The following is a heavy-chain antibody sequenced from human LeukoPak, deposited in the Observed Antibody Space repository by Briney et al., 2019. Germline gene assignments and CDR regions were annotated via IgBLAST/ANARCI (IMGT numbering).Heavy chain of an antibody. CDR2: LYYGGNT. D-gene: IGHD3-22*01. CDR1: GGSITSYY. V-gene: IGHV4-59*01. Sequence: SETLSLTCTVSGGSITSYYWSWIRQPPGKALEWIGYLYYGGNTNYNPSLKSRVTISLDTSKNQFSLKLSSVTAADTAVYYCARVSYDSSGYYYYYFDYWGQGTLVTVSS. J-gene: IGHJ4*02. CDR3: ARVSYDSSGYYYYYFDY.